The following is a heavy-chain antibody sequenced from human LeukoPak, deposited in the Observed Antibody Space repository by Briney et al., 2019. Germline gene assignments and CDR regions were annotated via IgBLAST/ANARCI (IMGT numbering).Heavy chain of an antibody. D-gene: IGHD1-26*01. J-gene: IGHJ4*02. Sequence: ASVKVSCKASGYTFTSYGISWVRQAPGQGLEWMGWISAYNGNTNYAQKLQGRVTMTTDTSTSTAYMELRSLRSDDTAVYYCARDESIVGASETFDYWGQGTLVTVSS. CDR1: GYTFTSYG. V-gene: IGHV1-18*01. CDR2: ISAYNGNT. CDR3: ARDESIVGASETFDY.